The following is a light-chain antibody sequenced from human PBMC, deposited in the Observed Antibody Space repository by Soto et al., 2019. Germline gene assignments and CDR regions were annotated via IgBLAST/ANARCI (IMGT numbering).Light chain of an antibody. V-gene: IGKV3-11*01. CDR1: QSVSSY. Sequence: ELLLTQSPATLSLSPGERATLSCRASQSVSSYLAWYQQKPGQAPRLLIYDASNRATGIPARFSGSGSGTDFTLTISSLEPEDFAVYYCQQRSNWLITFGQGTRLEIK. J-gene: IGKJ5*01. CDR2: DAS. CDR3: QQRSNWLIT.